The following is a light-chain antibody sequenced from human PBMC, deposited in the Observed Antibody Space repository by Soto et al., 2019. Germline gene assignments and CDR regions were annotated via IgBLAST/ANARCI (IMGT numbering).Light chain of an antibody. V-gene: IGKV1-5*03. CDR2: KAS. CDR1: QSISSW. J-gene: IGKJ1*01. Sequence: DIQMTQSPSTLSASVGDRVTITCRASQSISSWLAWYQQKPGKAPKLLIYKASILESGIPSRFSGSGSGTEFTLTISSLQPDDFATYYCQQYNSYAWTFGQGTKVEIK. CDR3: QQYNSYAWT.